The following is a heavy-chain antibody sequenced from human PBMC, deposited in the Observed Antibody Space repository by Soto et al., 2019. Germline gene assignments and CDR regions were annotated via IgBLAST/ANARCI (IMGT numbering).Heavy chain of an antibody. J-gene: IGHJ5*02. V-gene: IGHV1-18*04. D-gene: IGHD3-22*01. CDR3: ARDVSNYYDSSGYFRFDT. CDR2: ISAYNGNT. Sequence: XSVKVSCKASGYTFTSYGISWVRQAPGQGLEWMGWISAYNGNTNYAQKLQGRVTMTTDTSTSTAYMELRSLRSDDTAVYYCARDVSNYYDSSGYFRFDTWGQGTLVTVSS. CDR1: GYTFTSYG.